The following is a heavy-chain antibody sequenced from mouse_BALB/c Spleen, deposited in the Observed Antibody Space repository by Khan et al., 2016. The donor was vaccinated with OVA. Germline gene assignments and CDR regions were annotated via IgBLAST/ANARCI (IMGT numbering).Heavy chain of an antibody. CDR1: GFNIRHYY. Sequence: VHVKQSGADLVRSGASVKLSCIASGFNIRHYYLHWVKQRPEQGLEWIGWIDPDNGDTDYDPKFQGKATMTADTSSNTAYLQLSSLTSEDTAVYYCTTGWGYAMDYWGQGTSVTVSS. CDR2: IDPDNGDT. D-gene: IGHD4-1*01. CDR3: TTGWGYAMDY. J-gene: IGHJ4*01. V-gene: IGHV14-4*02.